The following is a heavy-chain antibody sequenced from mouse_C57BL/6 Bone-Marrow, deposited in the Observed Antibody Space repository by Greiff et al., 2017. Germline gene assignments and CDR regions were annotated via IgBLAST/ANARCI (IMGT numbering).Heavy chain of an antibody. CDR3: ARRGYYAMDY. V-gene: IGHV1-81*01. CDR2: IYPRSGNT. CDR1: GYTFTSYG. Sequence: VQLQESGAELARPGASVKLSCKASGYTFTSYGISWVKQRTGQGLEWIGEIYPRSGNTYYNEKFKGKATLTADKSSSTAYMELRSLTSEDSAVYFCARRGYYAMDYWGQGTSVTVSS. J-gene: IGHJ4*01.